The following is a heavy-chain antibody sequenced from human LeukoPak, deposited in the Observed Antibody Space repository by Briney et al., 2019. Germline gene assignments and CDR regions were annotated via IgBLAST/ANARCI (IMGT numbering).Heavy chain of an antibody. CDR1: GFSLSTGGVG. V-gene: IGHV2-5*01. CDR2: IYWNDDK. CDR3: THSSLGAFDM. Sequence: SGPTLVNPTQTLTXTCTFSGFSLSTGGVGVGWIRQRPGKALEWLALIYWNDDKRYSPSLKSRLTITKDTSKSQVVLTMTNMDPVDTATYYCTHSSLGAFDMWGQGTMVTVSS. J-gene: IGHJ3*02.